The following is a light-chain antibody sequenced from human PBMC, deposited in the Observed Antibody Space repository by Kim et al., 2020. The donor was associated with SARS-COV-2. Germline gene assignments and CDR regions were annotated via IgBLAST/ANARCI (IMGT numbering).Light chain of an antibody. CDR3: QTWGPGIRV. Sequence: PVNLPCTLGTGTYTYAIAWHRQQPGKGPRYLMKVNSDGSHSKGDGIPDRFSGSSSGAERYLTISSLQSDDEADYYCQTWGPGIRVFGGGTKVTVL. J-gene: IGLJ3*02. CDR2: VNSDGSH. V-gene: IGLV4-69*01. CDR1: TGTYTYA.